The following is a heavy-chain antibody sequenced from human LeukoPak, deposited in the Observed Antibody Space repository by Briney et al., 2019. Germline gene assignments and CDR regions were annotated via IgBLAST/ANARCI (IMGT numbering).Heavy chain of an antibody. D-gene: IGHD5-18*01. Sequence: SETLSLTCTVSGGSISSSSYYWGWIRQPPGKGLEWIGSIYYSGSTYYNPSLKSRVTISVDTSKNQFSLKLSSVTAADTAVYYCARAEYSYGLYYYYYYYMDVWGKGTTVTVSS. CDR2: IYYSGST. CDR1: GGSISSSSYY. V-gene: IGHV4-39*07. J-gene: IGHJ6*03. CDR3: ARAEYSYGLYYYYYYYMDV.